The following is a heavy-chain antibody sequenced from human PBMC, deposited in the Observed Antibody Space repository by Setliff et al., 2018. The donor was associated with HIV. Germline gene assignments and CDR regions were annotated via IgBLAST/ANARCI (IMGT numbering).Heavy chain of an antibody. Sequence: PSETLSLTCAFSGSSFSSVYHWTWIRQSPGKGLEWIGNIYHTGSSYYNPSLNDRATISLDTSKNQFSLRLSSVAAGDTAVYYCARSIVPVASGYYYFEYWGQGTLVTVSS. CDR2: IYHTGSS. CDR1: GSSFSSVYH. V-gene: IGHV4-38-2*01. J-gene: IGHJ4*02. CDR3: ARSIVPVASGYYYFEY. D-gene: IGHD3-3*01.